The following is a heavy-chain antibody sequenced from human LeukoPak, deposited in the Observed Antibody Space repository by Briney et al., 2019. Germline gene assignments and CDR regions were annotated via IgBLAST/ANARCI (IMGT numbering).Heavy chain of an antibody. CDR3: ARLPPQLLDAFDI. D-gene: IGHD1-26*01. CDR2: INSDGSST. V-gene: IGHV3-74*01. CDR1: GFTFSSYW. J-gene: IGHJ3*02. Sequence: GGSLRLSCAASGFTFSSYWMHWVRRAPGKGLVWVSRINSDGSSTSYADSVKGRFTISRDNAKNTLYLQMNSLRAEDTAVYYCARLPPQLLDAFDIWGQGTMVTVSS.